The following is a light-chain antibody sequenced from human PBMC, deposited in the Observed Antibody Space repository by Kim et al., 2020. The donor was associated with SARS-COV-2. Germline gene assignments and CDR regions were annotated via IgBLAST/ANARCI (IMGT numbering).Light chain of an antibody. J-gene: IGLJ2*01. CDR2: NDN. CDR1: RIGGKN. CDR3: HVWDTNSDHGV. V-gene: IGLV3-21*04. Sequence: APGETSSLTGGENRIGGKNVHWYQQKAGQAPVVVIYNDNDRPSGIPERFSGSNSGNTATLTISRVEAGDDGDYYCHVWDTNSDHGVFGGGTKVTVL.